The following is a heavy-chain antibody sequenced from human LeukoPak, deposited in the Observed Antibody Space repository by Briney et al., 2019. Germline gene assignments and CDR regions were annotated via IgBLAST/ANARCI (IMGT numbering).Heavy chain of an antibody. V-gene: IGHV5-51*01. CDR2: IYPGDSDT. D-gene: IGHD2-2*02. J-gene: IGHJ3*02. CDR1: GYSFTSYW. CDR3: ASTRYCSSTCCYTDFDI. Sequence: GESLKISCKGSGYSFTSYWIGWVRQMPGKGLEWMGIIYPGDSDTRYSPSFQGQVTISADKSISTAYLLWSSLKASDTAMYYCASTRYCSSTCCYTDFDIWGQGTMVTVSS.